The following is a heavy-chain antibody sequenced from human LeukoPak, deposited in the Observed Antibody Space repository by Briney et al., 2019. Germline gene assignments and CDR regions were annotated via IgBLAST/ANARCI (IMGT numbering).Heavy chain of an antibody. CDR1: GYSISSGYY. J-gene: IGHJ6*03. Sequence: PSETLSLTCTVSGYSISSGYYWGWIRQPPGKGLQWIGSIFHSGNSYYNPSLKSRVTISVDTSKNQFSLKLSSVTAADTAVYYCARGRGSSGWYWPEAFYYYYYMDVWGKGTTVTISS. V-gene: IGHV4-38-2*02. CDR3: ARGRGSSGWYWPEAFYYYYYMDV. CDR2: IFHSGNS. D-gene: IGHD6-19*01.